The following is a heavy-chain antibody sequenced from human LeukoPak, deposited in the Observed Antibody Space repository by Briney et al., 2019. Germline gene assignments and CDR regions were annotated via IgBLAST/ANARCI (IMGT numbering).Heavy chain of an antibody. CDR1: GFTFSSYA. CDR2: ISGSGGST. D-gene: IGHD2-2*02. V-gene: IGHV3-23*01. J-gene: IGHJ4*02. Sequence: QPGGSLRLSCAASGFTFSSYAMSWVRQAPGKGLEWVSAISGSGGSTYYADSVKGRFTISRDNSKNTLYLQMNSLRAEDTAVYYCAKDAPEGYCSSTSCYTGIWAFDYWGQGTLVTVSS. CDR3: AKDAPEGYCSSTSCYTGIWAFDY.